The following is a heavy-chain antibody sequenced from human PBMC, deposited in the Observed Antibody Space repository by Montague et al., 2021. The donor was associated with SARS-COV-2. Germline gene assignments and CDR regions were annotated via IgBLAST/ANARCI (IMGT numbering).Heavy chain of an antibody. CDR2: TYYRSKWYH. D-gene: IGHD2-15*01. CDR1: GDSVSSNTAT. CDR3: ARTTTRMLYPENAFDI. Sequence: AISGDSVSSNTATWNWIRQSPSRGLEWLGRTYYRSKWYHDYAISLKSRITINPDPSKNQFSLQLSSVAPEDTAVFYCARTTTRMLYPENAFDIWGQGTMVTVSS. V-gene: IGHV6-1*01. J-gene: IGHJ3*02.